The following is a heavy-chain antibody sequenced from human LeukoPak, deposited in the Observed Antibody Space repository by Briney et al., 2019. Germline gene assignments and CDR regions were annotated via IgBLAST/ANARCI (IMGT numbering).Heavy chain of an antibody. V-gene: IGHV3-7*01. Sequence: GGSLRLSCVASGFSFNTYWMSWVRQAPGKGLEWVANIKQDGSEKYYVDSVKGRFTISRDNAMNSVHLQMNRLRVEDTAVYYCARRSYRGVIGVYYYYYMDVWGKGTPVTVSS. CDR2: IKQDGSEK. CDR1: GFSFNTYW. J-gene: IGHJ6*03. D-gene: IGHD3-16*02. CDR3: ARRSYRGVIGVYYYYYMDV.